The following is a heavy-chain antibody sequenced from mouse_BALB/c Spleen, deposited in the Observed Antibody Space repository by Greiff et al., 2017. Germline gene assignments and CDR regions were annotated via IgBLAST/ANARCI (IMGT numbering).Heavy chain of an antibody. J-gene: IGHJ2*01. CDR1: GDSITSGY. Sequence: DVKLQESGPSLVKPSQTLSLTCSVTGDSITSGYWNWIRKFPGNKLEYMGYISYSGSTYYNPSLKSRISITRDTSKNQYYLQLNSVTTEDTATYYCARSITTVVAHYFDYWGQGTTLTVSS. CDR2: ISYSGST. V-gene: IGHV3-8*02. D-gene: IGHD1-1*01. CDR3: ARSITTVVAHYFDY.